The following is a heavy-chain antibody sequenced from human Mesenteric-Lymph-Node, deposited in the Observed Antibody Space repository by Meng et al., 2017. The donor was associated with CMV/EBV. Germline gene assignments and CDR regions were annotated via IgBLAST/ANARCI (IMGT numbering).Heavy chain of an antibody. D-gene: IGHD4-17*01. Sequence: ASVKVSCKASGYTFINYFMHWVRQAPGQGLEWMGRISSDTGDTNYAQNLQGRVTMTTDTSTSTTYMDLRSLRSDDTAVYYCAINSGDYDYWGQGTLVTVSS. J-gene: IGHJ4*02. CDR3: AINSGDYDY. CDR2: ISSDTGDT. V-gene: IGHV1-18*04. CDR1: GYTFINYF.